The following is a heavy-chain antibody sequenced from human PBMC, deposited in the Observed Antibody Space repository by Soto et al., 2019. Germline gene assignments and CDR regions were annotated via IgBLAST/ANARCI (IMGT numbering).Heavy chain of an antibody. Sequence: QVQVVQSGAEVKKPGASVKVSCKASGGTFSSYAISWVRQAPGQGLEWMGGIIPIFGTANYAQKFQGRVTITADESTSTAYMELSSLRSEDTAVYYCAIDPTIVGAAQEDAFDIWGQGTMVTVSS. D-gene: IGHD1-26*01. CDR3: AIDPTIVGAAQEDAFDI. CDR1: GGTFSSYA. J-gene: IGHJ3*02. V-gene: IGHV1-69*01. CDR2: IIPIFGTA.